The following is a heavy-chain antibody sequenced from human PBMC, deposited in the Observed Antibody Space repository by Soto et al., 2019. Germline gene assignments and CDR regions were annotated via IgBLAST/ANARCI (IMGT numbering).Heavy chain of an antibody. CDR3: ARDRGSGSVWFDP. V-gene: IGHV1-3*01. CDR2: INAGNGNT. Sequence: QVQLVQSGAEVKKPGASVKVSCKASGYTFTSYAMHWVRQAPGQRLEWMGWINAGNGNTKYSQKFQGRVTITRDTSASTAYMELGSLRSEDTAVYYCARDRGSGSVWFDPWGQGTLVTVSS. CDR1: GYTFTSYA. D-gene: IGHD3-10*01. J-gene: IGHJ5*02.